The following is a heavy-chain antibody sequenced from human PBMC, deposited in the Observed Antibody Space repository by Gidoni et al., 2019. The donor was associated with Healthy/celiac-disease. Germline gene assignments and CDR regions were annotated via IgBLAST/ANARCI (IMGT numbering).Heavy chain of an antibody. D-gene: IGHD3-22*01. J-gene: IGHJ1*01. Sequence: QLQLQESGPGLVKPSETLSLTCTVSGGSISSSSYYWGWIRQPPGKGLEWIGSIYYSGSTYYNPSLKSRVTISVDTSKNQFSLKLSSVTAADTAVYYCASMGYYYDSSGYKKEYFQHWGQGTLVTVSS. CDR3: ASMGYYYDSSGYKKEYFQH. V-gene: IGHV4-39*01. CDR2: IYYSGST. CDR1: GGSISSSSYY.